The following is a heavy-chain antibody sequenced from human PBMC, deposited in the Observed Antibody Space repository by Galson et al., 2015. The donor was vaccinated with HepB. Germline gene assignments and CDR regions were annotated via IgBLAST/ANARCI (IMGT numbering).Heavy chain of an antibody. CDR1: GGTFSSYA. Sequence: SVKVSCKASGGTFSSYAISWVRQAPGHGLEWMGRIIPILGIANYAQKFQGRVTIGADKSTSTAYMELSSLGSEDTAVYYCARETDDDGDDSDYWGQGALVTLSS. J-gene: IGHJ4*02. D-gene: IGHD4-17*01. CDR2: IIPILGIA. V-gene: IGHV1-69*04. CDR3: ARETDDDGDDSDY.